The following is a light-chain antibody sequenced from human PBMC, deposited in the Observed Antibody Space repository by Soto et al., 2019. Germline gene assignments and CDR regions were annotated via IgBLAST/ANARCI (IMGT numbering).Light chain of an antibody. CDR2: AAS. Sequence: DIQMTQSPSSLSASVGDRVTITCRASQRIRRYLNWYQQKPGKAPKLLIYAASSLQSGVPSRFSGSGSGTDFTLTISSLQPEDFATYYCQQSYSTEVTFGPGTKVYIK. CDR1: QRIRRY. CDR3: QQSYSTEVT. V-gene: IGKV1-39*01. J-gene: IGKJ3*01.